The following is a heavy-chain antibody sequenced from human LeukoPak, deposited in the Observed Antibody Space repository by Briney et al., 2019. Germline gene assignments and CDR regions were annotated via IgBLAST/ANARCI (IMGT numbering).Heavy chain of an antibody. CDR3: ARDSYYDSSGLFDY. D-gene: IGHD3-22*01. CDR1: GGTFSSYT. Sequence: GSSVKVSCKASGGTFSSYTISWVRQAPGQGLEWMGRIIPILGIANYAQKFQGRVTITAVKSTSTAYMELSSLRSEDTAVYYCARDSYYDSSGLFDYWGQGTLVTVSS. J-gene: IGHJ4*02. V-gene: IGHV1-69*04. CDR2: IIPILGIA.